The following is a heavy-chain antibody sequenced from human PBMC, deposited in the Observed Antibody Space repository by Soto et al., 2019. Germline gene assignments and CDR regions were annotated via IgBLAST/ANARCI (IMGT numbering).Heavy chain of an antibody. D-gene: IGHD2-21*01. J-gene: IGHJ6*02. CDR1: GYTFSGYS. V-gene: IGHV1-18*04. Sequence: ASVKVSCKASGYTFSGYSITWVRQAPGQGLEWMGRISGYNGNTNYARTLRGRLTLTTDTSTSTAYMELRSLTSDDTAVYYCARDVFCGGAPASPDMDVWGQGTTVTVCS. CDR3: ARDVFCGGAPASPDMDV. CDR2: ISGYNGNT.